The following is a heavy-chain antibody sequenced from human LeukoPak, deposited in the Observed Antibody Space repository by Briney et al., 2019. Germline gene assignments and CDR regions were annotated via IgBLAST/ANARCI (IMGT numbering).Heavy chain of an antibody. V-gene: IGHV1-2*06. Sequence: GASVKVSCRASGYTFTGYYMHWVRQAPGQGLEWMGRINPNSGGTNYAQKFQGRVTMTRDTSISTAYMELSRLRSDDTAAYYCARDCSGGSCYLGYWGQGTLVTVSS. D-gene: IGHD2-15*01. CDR1: GYTFTGYY. J-gene: IGHJ4*02. CDR3: ARDCSGGSCYLGY. CDR2: INPNSGGT.